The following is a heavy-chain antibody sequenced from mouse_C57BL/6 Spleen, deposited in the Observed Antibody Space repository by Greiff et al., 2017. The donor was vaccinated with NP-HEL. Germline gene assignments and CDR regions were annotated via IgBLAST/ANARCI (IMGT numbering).Heavy chain of an antibody. CDR2: IDPSDSYT. J-gene: IGHJ4*01. D-gene: IGHD2-12*01. CDR1: GYTFTCYW. V-gene: IGHV1-50*01. CDR3: ARRTTGSMDY. Sequence: VQLQQSGAELVKPGASVKLSCKASGYTFTCYWMQWVKQRPGQGLEWIGEIDPSDSYTNYNQKFKGKATLTVDTSSSTAYMQLSSLTSEDSAVYYCARRTTGSMDYWGQGTSVTVSS.